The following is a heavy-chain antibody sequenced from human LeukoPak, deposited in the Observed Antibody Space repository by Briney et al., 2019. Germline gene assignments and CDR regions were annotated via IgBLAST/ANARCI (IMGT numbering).Heavy chain of an antibody. CDR2: IYTSGST. V-gene: IGHV4-61*02. CDR1: AGSIISGSYY. J-gene: IGHJ3*02. Sequence: PSETLSLTCTVSAGSIISGSYYWSWIRQPAWKGLEWIGRIYTSGSTNYNPSLKSRVTISVDTSKNQFSLKLSSVTAADTAVYYCARDRPRFYAFDIWGQGTMVTVSS. CDR3: ARDRPRFYAFDI. D-gene: IGHD3-3*01.